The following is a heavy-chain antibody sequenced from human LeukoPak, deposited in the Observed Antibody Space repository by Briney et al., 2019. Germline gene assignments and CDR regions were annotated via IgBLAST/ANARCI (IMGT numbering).Heavy chain of an antibody. CDR2: IYTSGST. CDR1: GGSISSYY. CDR3: ARDQVTSGYYGMDV. V-gene: IGHV4-4*07. J-gene: IGHJ6*02. Sequence: SETLSLTCTVSGGSISSYYWSWIRQPAGKGLEWIGRIYTSGSTNYNPSLKSRVTMSVDTSKNQFSLKLSSVTAADTAVYYCARDQVTSGYYGMDVWGQGTTVTVSS. D-gene: IGHD2-21*02.